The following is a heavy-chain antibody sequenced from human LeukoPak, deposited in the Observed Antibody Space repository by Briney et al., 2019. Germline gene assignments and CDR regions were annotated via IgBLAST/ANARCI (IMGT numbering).Heavy chain of an antibody. CDR1: GYSVSSNSAA. D-gene: IGHD1-26*01. CDR3: VRDPVGGSTIFDC. V-gene: IGHV6-1*01. Sequence: SQTLSLTCVISGYSVSSNSAAWNWIRQSPSRCLEWLGRTYYRSKWYYDYSVAVKSRVTINPDTSKNQFSLQLSSVTPEDTAVYYCVRDPVGGSTIFDCWGQGTLVTVSS. CDR2: TYYRSKWYY. J-gene: IGHJ4*02.